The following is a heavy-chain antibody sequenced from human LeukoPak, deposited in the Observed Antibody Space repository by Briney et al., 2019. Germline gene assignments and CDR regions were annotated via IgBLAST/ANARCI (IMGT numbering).Heavy chain of an antibody. J-gene: IGHJ5*02. V-gene: IGHV3-23*01. D-gene: IGHD2-2*01. CDR1: GFTFSIYA. CDR2: TSGSGGST. Sequence: GGSLRLSCAVSGFTFSIYAMTWVRQAPGKGLEWVSTTSGSGGSTYYADSVKGRFTISRDNSKNTLYLQMNSLRAEDTAVYYCVKAVPGTFNAIEGWFDPWGQGTLVTVSS. CDR3: VKAVPGTFNAIEGWFDP.